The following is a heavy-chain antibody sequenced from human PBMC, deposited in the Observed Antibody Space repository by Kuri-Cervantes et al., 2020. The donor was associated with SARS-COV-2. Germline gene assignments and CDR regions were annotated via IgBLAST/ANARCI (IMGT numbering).Heavy chain of an antibody. Sequence: GESLKISCSTSGFIFSDYYMSWIRQAPGKGLEWVSYISSSGSTMYYADSVNGRFTLSRDNAKNMLFLQMNSLRAEDTAVYYCVRDGDHWNFDYWGQGTLVTVSS. CDR3: VRDGDHWNFDY. CDR2: ISSSGSTM. J-gene: IGHJ4*02. D-gene: IGHD1-1*01. V-gene: IGHV3-11*04. CDR1: GFIFSDYY.